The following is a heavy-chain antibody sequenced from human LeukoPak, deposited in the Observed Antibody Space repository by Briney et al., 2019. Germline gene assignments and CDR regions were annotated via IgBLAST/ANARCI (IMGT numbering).Heavy chain of an antibody. V-gene: IGHV3-21*01. Sequence: GGFLRLSCGASGFTFSSYSMNWVRQAPGKGLEWVSSISSSSSYIYYADSVKGRFTISRDNAKNSLYLQMNSLRAEDTAVYYCAGSERRVADPWGQGTLVTVSS. CDR2: ISSSSSYI. CDR3: AGSERRVADP. D-gene: IGHD2-15*01. CDR1: GFTFSSYS. J-gene: IGHJ5*02.